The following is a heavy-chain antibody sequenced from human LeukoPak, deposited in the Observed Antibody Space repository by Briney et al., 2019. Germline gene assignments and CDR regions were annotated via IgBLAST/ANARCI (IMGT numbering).Heavy chain of an antibody. CDR3: ARVWSPPYTSSWPYYFDN. D-gene: IGHD6-13*01. V-gene: IGHV3-21*01. Sequence: GGSLRLSCAASGFTFSYYSMNWVRQAPGKGLEWVSSISSSSSYIYYGDLVKGRFTISRDNTKNSLYLQMNSLRAGDTAVYYCARVWSPPYTSSWPYYFDNWGQGTLVTVSS. J-gene: IGHJ4*02. CDR1: GFTFSYYS. CDR2: ISSSSSYI.